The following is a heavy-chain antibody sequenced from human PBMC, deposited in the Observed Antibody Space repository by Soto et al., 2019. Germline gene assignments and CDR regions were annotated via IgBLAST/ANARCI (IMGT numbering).Heavy chain of an antibody. CDR3: SRGSARTVRYFDWVPTRYYYYGMDV. D-gene: IGHD3-9*01. Sequence: VASVKVSCKASGYTFTGYYMHWERQAPGQGLEWMGWINPNSGGTNYAQKFQGRDTMTRDTSISTAYMELSRLRSDDTAVYYCSRGSARTVRYFDWVPTRYYYYGMDVWG. J-gene: IGHJ6*02. V-gene: IGHV1-2*02. CDR2: INPNSGGT. CDR1: GYTFTGYY.